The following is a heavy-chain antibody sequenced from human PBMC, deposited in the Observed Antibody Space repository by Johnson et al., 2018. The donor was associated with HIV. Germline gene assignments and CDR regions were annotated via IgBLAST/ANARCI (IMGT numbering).Heavy chain of an antibody. CDR1: GFTFEDHD. D-gene: IGHD2-8*01. CDR3: ATRGFYCTDGICHGVFDF. Sequence: VQLVESGGGVVRPGGSLKLSCAASGFTFEDHDMSWVRQIPGKGLEWVSGINWNGGSTGYVASVKGRFSISRDNAKKSLYWQMNSLRAGDTALYYCATRGFYCTDGICHGVFDFWGQGTVVSVSS. V-gene: IGHV3-20*04. J-gene: IGHJ3*01. CDR2: INWNGGST.